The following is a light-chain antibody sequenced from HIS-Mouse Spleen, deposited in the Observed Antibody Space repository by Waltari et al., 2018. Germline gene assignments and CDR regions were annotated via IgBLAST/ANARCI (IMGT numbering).Light chain of an antibody. CDR2: EDS. CDR1: ELPKKH. CDR3: YSPDSSCNHRL. J-gene: IGLJ2*01. V-gene: IGLV3-10*01. Sequence: YDLTRRPTVKEYPGQTARSTCSGDELPKKHDYWYQQKSGQAPVLTIYEDSKRPAGIPERFSGSSSGTMATLTISGSQVEDEADYDCYSPDSSCNHRLFGGGTKLTVL.